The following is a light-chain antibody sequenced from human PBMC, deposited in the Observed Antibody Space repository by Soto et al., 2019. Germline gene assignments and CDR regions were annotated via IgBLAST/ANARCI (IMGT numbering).Light chain of an antibody. CDR3: CSYAGGSTLV. J-gene: IGLJ2*01. V-gene: IGLV2-23*02. CDR2: EVS. CDR1: SSDVGSYNL. Sequence: QPVLTQPASVSGSPGQSITISCTGTSSDVGSYNLVSWYQQHPGKAPKLMIYEVSKRPSGVSNRFSGSKSGNTASLTISGLQAEDEADYCCCSYAGGSTLVFGGGTKLTVL.